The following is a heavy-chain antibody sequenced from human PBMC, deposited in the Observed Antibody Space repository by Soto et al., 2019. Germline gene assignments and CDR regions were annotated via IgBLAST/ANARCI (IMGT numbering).Heavy chain of an antibody. D-gene: IGHD3-3*01. J-gene: IGHJ4*02. Sequence: QVQLVESGGGVVQPGRSLRLSCAASGFTFSSYGMHWVRQAPGKGLEWVAVISYDGSNKYYADSVKGRFTISRDNSKNTLYLQMNSLRAEDTAVYYCAKDYDLWSGYYGGGSDYWGQGTLVTVSS. V-gene: IGHV3-30*18. CDR1: GFTFSSYG. CDR3: AKDYDLWSGYYGGGSDY. CDR2: ISYDGSNK.